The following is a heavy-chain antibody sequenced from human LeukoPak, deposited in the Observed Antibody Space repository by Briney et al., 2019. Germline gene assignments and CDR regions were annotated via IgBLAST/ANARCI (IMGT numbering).Heavy chain of an antibody. J-gene: IGHJ4*02. CDR3: AKDIGQQLVGLFDY. V-gene: IGHV3-9*01. CDR2: ISWNSGSI. D-gene: IGHD6-13*01. Sequence: PGRSLRLSCAASGFTFDDYAMHWVRQAPGKGLEWVSGISWNSGSIGYADSVKGRFTISRDNAKNSLYLQMNSLRAEDTALYYCAKDIGQQLVGLFDYWGQGTLVTVSS. CDR1: GFTFDDYA.